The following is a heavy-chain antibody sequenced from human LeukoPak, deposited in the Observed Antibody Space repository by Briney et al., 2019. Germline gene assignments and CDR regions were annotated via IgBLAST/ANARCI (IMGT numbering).Heavy chain of an antibody. V-gene: IGHV4-39*01. J-gene: IGHJ3*02. D-gene: IGHD1-1*01. Sequence: SETLSLTCTVSGGSISSGDYYWGWIRQPPGKGLEWIGSIYYSGNTYYNPSLKSRVTISVDTSKNQFSLKLSSVTAADTAVYYCARQSMNWGYTTGAFDIWGQGTMVTVSS. CDR1: GGSISSGDYY. CDR3: ARQSMNWGYTTGAFDI. CDR2: IYYSGNT.